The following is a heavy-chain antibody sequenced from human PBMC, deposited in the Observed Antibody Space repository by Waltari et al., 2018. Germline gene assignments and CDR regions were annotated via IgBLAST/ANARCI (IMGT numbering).Heavy chain of an antibody. V-gene: IGHV4-39*01. CDR1: GVSVTSNSDY. D-gene: IGHD3-10*01. CDR3: ARRAWGEGQNFDH. CDR2: VYYPGSD. Sequence: QLHLQESGPGLVKPSETLSLTCTVSGVSVTSNSDYWAWIRQPPGKSLEWIATVYYPGSDSDNPSLKSRVIMSADMSTNQFSLNLTSVTAADTAVYYCARRAWGEGQNFDHWGQGTLVTVSS. J-gene: IGHJ4*02.